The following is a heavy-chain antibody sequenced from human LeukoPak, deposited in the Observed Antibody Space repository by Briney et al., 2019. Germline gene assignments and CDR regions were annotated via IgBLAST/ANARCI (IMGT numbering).Heavy chain of an antibody. J-gene: IGHJ3*02. CDR2: IGTAGDT. CDR3: ARDQGQGAVDI. Sequence: GGSLRLSCAASGFTFSSCDMHWVRQATGKGLEWVSAIGTAGDTYYLGSVKGRFTISRENAKNSLYLQMNSLRAGDTAVYYCARDQGQGAVDIWGQGTMVTVSS. V-gene: IGHV3-13*01. CDR1: GFTFSSCD.